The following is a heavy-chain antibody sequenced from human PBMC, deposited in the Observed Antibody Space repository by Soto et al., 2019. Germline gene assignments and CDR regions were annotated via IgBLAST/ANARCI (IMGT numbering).Heavy chain of an antibody. Sequence: QVQLQESGPGLVRPSETLSLTCTVSGGSVTSGPNYWNWIRQPPGKGLEWIGYISYTGYTKYSPSLKSRVTMSKDASKNEVSLRLISVTAADTATYYCVRTSKGADWGQGALVIVSS. V-gene: IGHV4-61*01. CDR1: GGSVTSGPNY. CDR3: VRTSKGAD. J-gene: IGHJ4*02. CDR2: ISYTGYT. D-gene: IGHD3-16*01.